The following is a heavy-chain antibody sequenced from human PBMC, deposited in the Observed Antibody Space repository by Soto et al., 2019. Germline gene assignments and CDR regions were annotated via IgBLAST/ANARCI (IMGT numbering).Heavy chain of an antibody. V-gene: IGHV3-21*01. Sequence: EVQLVESGGGLVKPGGSLRLSCAASGFTFSSYSMNWVRQAPGKGLEWVSSISSSSSYIYYADSVKGRFTISRDNAKNSLYLQMTSLRAEDTAVYYCASTNSRSYYMDVWGKGTTVTVSS. CDR2: ISSSSSYI. CDR3: ASTNSRSYYMDV. D-gene: IGHD6-13*01. J-gene: IGHJ6*03. CDR1: GFTFSSYS.